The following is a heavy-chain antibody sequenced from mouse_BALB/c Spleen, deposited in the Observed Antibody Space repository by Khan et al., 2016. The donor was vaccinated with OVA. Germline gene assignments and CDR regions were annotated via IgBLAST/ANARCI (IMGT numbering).Heavy chain of an antibody. CDR3: ARGTARATLMMDY. V-gene: IGHV2-9*02. J-gene: IGHJ4*01. CDR2: IWAGGST. CDR1: GFSLTSYG. D-gene: IGHD3-2*01. Sequence: QVQLKESGPGLVAPSQSLSITCTVSGFSLTSYGVHWVRQPPGKGLEWLGVIWAGGSTNYNSALMSRLSISKDNSKTQVFLKMNSLQTDDTAMYYCARGTARATLMMDYGGQGTSVTVSS.